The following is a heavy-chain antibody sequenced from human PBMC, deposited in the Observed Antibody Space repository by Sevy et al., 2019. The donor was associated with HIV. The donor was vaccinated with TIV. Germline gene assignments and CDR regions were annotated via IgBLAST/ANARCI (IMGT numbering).Heavy chain of an antibody. CDR1: GGSITSHY. V-gene: IGHV4-59*08. CDR3: AGENAWGRGYS. D-gene: IGHD1-26*01. Sequence: SETLSLTCTVSGGSITSHYWNWIRQPPGKGLEWIANIYYNGHINYNPSLKSRVTLSLDTSKNQFSLRLSSGTAADTAMYYCAGENAWGRGYSWGQGTLVTVSS. CDR2: IYYNGHI. J-gene: IGHJ4*02.